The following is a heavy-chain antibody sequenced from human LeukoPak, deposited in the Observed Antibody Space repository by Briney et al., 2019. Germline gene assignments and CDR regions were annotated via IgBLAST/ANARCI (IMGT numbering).Heavy chain of an antibody. CDR2: IYYSGST. CDR3: ARDYCSGGSCYSDY. J-gene: IGHJ4*02. CDR1: GGSISSYY. D-gene: IGHD2-15*01. V-gene: IGHV4-59*01. Sequence: SETLSLTCTVSGGSISSYYWSWIRQPPGKGLEWIGYIYYSGSTNYNPSLKSRVTISVDTSKNQFSLKLSSVTAADTAVYYCARDYCSGGSCYSDYWGQGTLVTVSS.